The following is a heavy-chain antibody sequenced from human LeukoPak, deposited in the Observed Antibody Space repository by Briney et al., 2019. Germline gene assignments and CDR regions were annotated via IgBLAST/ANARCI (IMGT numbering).Heavy chain of an antibody. CDR1: GFTVSSNY. J-gene: IGHJ4*02. Sequence: GGSLRLSCAASGFTVSSNYMSWVRQAPGKGLEWVSVIYSGGSTSYADSVKGRFTISRDNAKNTLYLQMNSLRAEDTAVYYCARFYCSSTSCLEDYWGQGTLVTVSS. V-gene: IGHV3-53*01. CDR2: IYSGGST. D-gene: IGHD2-2*01. CDR3: ARFYCSSTSCLEDY.